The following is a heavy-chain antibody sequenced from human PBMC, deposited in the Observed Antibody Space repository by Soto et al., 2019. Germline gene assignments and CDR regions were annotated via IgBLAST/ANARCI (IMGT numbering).Heavy chain of an antibody. CDR2: INAGNGNT. CDR3: ARDQQLVGYYYYYGMDV. J-gene: IGHJ6*02. Sequence: ASVKVSCKASGYTFTSYAMHWVRQAPGQRLEWMGWINAGNGNTKYSQKFQGRVTITRDTSASTAYMELSSLRSEDTAVYYCARDQQLVGYYYYYGMDVWGQGTTVTVSS. D-gene: IGHD6-13*01. V-gene: IGHV1-3*01. CDR1: GYTFTSYA.